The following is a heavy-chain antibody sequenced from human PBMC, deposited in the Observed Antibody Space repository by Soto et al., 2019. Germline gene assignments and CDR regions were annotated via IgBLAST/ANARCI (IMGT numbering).Heavy chain of an antibody. D-gene: IGHD2-21*02. CDR3: ARDRGDLGDAFDI. J-gene: IGHJ3*02. Sequence: QVQLVESGGGVVLPGRSLRLSCAASGFTFSSYGMQWVRQAPGKGLEWVAVIWYDGSNQYYADSVKGRFTISRDNSKNTLYLQMNSLRADDTAVSYCARDRGDLGDAFDIWGQGAMFTVSS. CDR2: IWYDGSNQ. CDR1: GFTFSSYG. V-gene: IGHV3-33*01.